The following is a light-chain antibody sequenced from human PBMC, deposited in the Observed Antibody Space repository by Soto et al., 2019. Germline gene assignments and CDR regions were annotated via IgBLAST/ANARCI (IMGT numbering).Light chain of an antibody. V-gene: IGLV2-14*01. Sequence: QSALTQPASVSGSPGQSITISCTGTSSDVGGYKFVSWYQQHPGKAPKLIIYDVNNRPSGVSNRFSGSKSDNTASLTISGLQAEDEADYYCSSYTSSSTLRLFGGGTKVTVL. CDR1: SSDVGGYKF. CDR3: SSYTSSSTLRL. J-gene: IGLJ2*01. CDR2: DVN.